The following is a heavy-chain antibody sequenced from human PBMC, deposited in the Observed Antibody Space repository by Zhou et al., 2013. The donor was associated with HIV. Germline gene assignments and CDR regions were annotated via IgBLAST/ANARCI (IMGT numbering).Heavy chain of an antibody. V-gene: IGHV1-2*04. D-gene: IGHD2-15*01. Sequence: QVQLVQSGAEVKKPGASVKVSCKASGYIFTGYYMHWVRQAPGQGLEWMGWINPNSGGTNYAQKFQGWVTMTRDTSISTAYMELRSLRSDDTAVYYCARGLSATWSGGGFFYMDVWGQGDHGHRLL. CDR3: ARGLSATWSGGGFFYMDV. CDR1: GYIFTGYY. J-gene: IGHJ6*03. CDR2: INPNSGGT.